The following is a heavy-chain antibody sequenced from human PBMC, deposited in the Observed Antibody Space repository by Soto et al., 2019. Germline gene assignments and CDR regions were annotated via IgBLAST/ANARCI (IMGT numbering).Heavy chain of an antibody. CDR1: GFTFSSYG. V-gene: IGHV3-33*01. Sequence: QVQLVESGGGVVQPGRSLRLSCAASGFTFSSYGMHWVRQAPGKGLEWVAVIWYDGSNKYYADSVKGRFTIYRDNSKNTLYLQMNSLRAEDTAVYYCARDGEDIVVVPAARYYYYYYMDVWGKGTTVTVSS. CDR3: ARDGEDIVVVPAARYYYYYYMDV. CDR2: IWYDGSNK. D-gene: IGHD2-2*01. J-gene: IGHJ6*03.